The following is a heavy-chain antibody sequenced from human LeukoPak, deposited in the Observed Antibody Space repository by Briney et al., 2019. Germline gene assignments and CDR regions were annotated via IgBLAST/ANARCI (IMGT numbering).Heavy chain of an antibody. CDR1: GFTFTTFW. CDR2: INHDGSST. Sequence: GGSLRLSCATSGFTFTTFWMHWVRQAPGKGLVWVSRINHDGSSTNYADSVKGRFTISRDNAKNTVYLQMNSLKTEDTAVYYCTASDHLYCSSISCHFDYWGQGTLVTVSS. D-gene: IGHD2-2*01. V-gene: IGHV3-74*01. CDR3: TASDHLYCSSISCHFDY. J-gene: IGHJ4*02.